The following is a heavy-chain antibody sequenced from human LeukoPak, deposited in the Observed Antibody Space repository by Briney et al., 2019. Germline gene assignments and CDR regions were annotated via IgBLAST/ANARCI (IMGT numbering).Heavy chain of an antibody. V-gene: IGHV1-2*02. D-gene: IGHD4-23*01. CDR1: GYTFSGYY. CDR3: ARDVAYGGRIYFDY. CDR2: INPNSGGT. Sequence: ASVKVSCKASGYTFSGYYMHWVRQAPGQGLEWMGWINPNSGGTNYAQKFQGRVTMTRDTSISTAYMELSRLTSDDTAVYYCARDVAYGGRIYFDYWGQGTLVTVSS. J-gene: IGHJ4*02.